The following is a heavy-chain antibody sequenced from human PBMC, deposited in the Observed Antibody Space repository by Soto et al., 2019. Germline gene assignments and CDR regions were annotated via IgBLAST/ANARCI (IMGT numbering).Heavy chain of an antibody. CDR2: IYYSGST. CDR3: ARDPGSGSYYGWFDP. V-gene: IGHV4-61*01. CDR1: GGSISSTSYY. Sequence: ETLSLTCTVSGGSISSTSYYWGWIRQPPGKGLEWIGYIYYSGSTNYNPSLKSRVTISVDTSKNQFSLKLSSVTAADTAVYYCARDPGSGSYYGWFDPWGQGTLVTVSS. D-gene: IGHD3-10*01. J-gene: IGHJ5*02.